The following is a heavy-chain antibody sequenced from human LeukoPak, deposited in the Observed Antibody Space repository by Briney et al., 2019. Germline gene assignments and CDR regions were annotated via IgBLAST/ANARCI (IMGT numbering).Heavy chain of an antibody. CDR2: VNPNNCGT. J-gene: IGHJ1*01. CDR1: GFTLLCYY. D-gene: IGHD4-23*01. Sequence: AVQDSFKTTGFTLLCYYIHWVRQATGQGLEGMGWVNPNNCGTNYAEKFQGRVTMTSDTTISTAYMELSRLGSDDTAMYYCARDNYGGNWSLGHWGQGTLVTVSS. V-gene: IGHV1-2*02. CDR3: ARDNYGGNWSLGH.